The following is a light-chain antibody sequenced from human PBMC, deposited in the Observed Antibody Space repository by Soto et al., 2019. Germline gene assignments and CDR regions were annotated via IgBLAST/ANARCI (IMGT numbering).Light chain of an antibody. CDR2: DVN. CDR3: CSYIGSYSYV. J-gene: IGLJ1*01. V-gene: IGLV2-11*01. CDR1: SSDVGNYNS. Sequence: QSVLTQPRSLSGSPGQSVTISCTGTSSDVGNYNSVSWYQHHPGKAPKLMIYDVNKWPSGVPDRFSGSKSGNTASLTISGLQAEDEADYYCCSYIGSYSYVFGTGTRSPS.